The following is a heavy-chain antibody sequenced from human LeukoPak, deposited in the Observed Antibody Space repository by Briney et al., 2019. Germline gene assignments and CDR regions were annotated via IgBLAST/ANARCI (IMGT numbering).Heavy chain of an antibody. D-gene: IGHD3-22*01. J-gene: IGHJ3*02. Sequence: NTSETLSLTCTVSGGSTSSSSYYWGWIRQPPGKGLEWIGSIYYSGSTYYNPSLKSRVTISVDTSKNQFSLKLSSVTAADTAVYYCARRRTMIVVVPNAFDIWGQGTMVTVSS. CDR2: IYYSGST. CDR1: GGSTSSSSYY. CDR3: ARRRTMIVVVPNAFDI. V-gene: IGHV4-39*01.